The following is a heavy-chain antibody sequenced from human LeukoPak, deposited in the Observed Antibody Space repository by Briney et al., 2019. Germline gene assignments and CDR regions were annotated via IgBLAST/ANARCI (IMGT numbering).Heavy chain of an antibody. CDR1: GFTFSDYY. J-gene: IGHJ3*02. Sequence: GGSLRLSCAASGFTFSDYYMSWIRQAPGKGLEWVSYISSGGSKYYADSVKGRFTISRDNPKNSLYLQMTGLRAEDTAVYYCARVGRAMTAAGFGAFDIWGQGTMVTVSS. D-gene: IGHD6-13*01. V-gene: IGHV3-11*01. CDR3: ARVGRAMTAAGFGAFDI. CDR2: ISSGGSK.